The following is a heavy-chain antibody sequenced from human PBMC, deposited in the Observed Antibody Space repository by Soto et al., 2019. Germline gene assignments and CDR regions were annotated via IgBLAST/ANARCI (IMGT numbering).Heavy chain of an antibody. CDR3: ARAPIFYYASSGYGGSYSDF. CDR1: GASVTSDDYY. Sequence: SETLSLTCGVSGASVTSDDYYRSWIRQPPGKGPEWIGYIYHSGSNYYNPSLKSRVSISIDTSQNQFPLKLTSLTAAATHVYYCARAPIFYYASSGYGGSYSDFWGQGSRVT. V-gene: IGHV4-30-4*01. D-gene: IGHD3-22*01. CDR2: IYHSGSN. J-gene: IGHJ4*02.